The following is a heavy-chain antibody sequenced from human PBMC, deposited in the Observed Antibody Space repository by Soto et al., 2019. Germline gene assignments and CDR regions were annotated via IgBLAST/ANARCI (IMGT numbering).Heavy chain of an antibody. D-gene: IGHD4-17*01. CDR1: GFTFSSYA. V-gene: IGHV3-23*01. CDR2: ISGSGGST. CDR3: AKNHHRGGYFDL. J-gene: IGHJ2*01. Sequence: EVQLLESGGGLVQPGGSLRLSCAASGFTFSSYAMSWVRQAPGKGLEWVSAISGSGGSTYYADSVKGRFTISRDNSKNTLYLQMNSLSAEDTAVYYCAKNHHRGGYFDLWGRGTLVTVSS.